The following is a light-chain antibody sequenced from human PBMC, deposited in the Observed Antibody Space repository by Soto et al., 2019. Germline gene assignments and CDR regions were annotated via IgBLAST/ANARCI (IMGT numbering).Light chain of an antibody. CDR2: DAS. CDR3: QQYGSSLWT. CDR1: QSVNSN. V-gene: IGKV3-15*01. J-gene: IGKJ1*01. Sequence: EIVMTQSPATLSVSPGERSTLSFSASQSVNSNLAWYQQKPGQAPRLLIFDASTRATGIPARFSGSGSGTEFTLTISGLQSEDFAVYYCQQYGSSLWTFGQGTKVDIK.